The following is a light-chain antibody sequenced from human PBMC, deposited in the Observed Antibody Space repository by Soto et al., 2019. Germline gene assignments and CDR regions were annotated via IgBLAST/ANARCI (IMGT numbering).Light chain of an antibody. J-gene: IGKJ1*01. CDR2: DAT. Sequence: TRLTLAESPLSPCLLRSLFIPFRASQTIDSWVAWYQQKPGKAPKLLVYDATSLESGVPSRFSGSGSGTEFTLTISSLQPDDFATYYCQQYNSYWTFGQGTKVDI. CDR3: QQYNSYWT. V-gene: IGKV1-5*01. CDR1: QTIDSW.